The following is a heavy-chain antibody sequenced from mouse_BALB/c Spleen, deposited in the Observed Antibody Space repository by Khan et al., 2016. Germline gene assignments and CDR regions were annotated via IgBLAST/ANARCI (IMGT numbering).Heavy chain of an antibody. CDR2: MTPSTGYT. J-gene: IGHJ2*01. V-gene: IGHV1-7*01. CDR1: GYTFTSYW. Sequence: QVQLQQSGAELAKPGASVKMSCKASGYTFTSYWMHWVKQRPGQGLEWIGYMTPSTGYTEYNQKYKDKATLTADKSSSTAYMQLSSLTSEDSAVYYRARGILRYPFDYSGQGTTLAVSS. CDR3: ARGILRYPFDY. D-gene: IGHD1-1*01.